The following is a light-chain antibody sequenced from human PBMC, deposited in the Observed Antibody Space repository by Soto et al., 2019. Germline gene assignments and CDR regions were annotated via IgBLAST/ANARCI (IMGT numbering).Light chain of an antibody. CDR2: WAS. CDR1: QSVLYSSNNKND. Sequence: DIVMTQSPDSLAVSLGERATINCKSSQSVLYSSNNKNDLAWYQQKPGQPPKLLIYWASTRESGVPARFSGSGSGTDVTLTISSLQAEDVAVYYCQQYYSTMWTCGQGTKVEMK. CDR3: QQYYSTMWT. V-gene: IGKV4-1*01. J-gene: IGKJ1*01.